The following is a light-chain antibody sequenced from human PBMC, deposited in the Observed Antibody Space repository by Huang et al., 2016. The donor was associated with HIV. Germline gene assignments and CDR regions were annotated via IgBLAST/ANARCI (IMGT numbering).Light chain of an antibody. CDR2: DAS. CDR1: QSVSSY. Sequence: EIVLTQSPATLSLSPGERATLSCRASQSVSSYLAWYQQTPGQAPRLLIYDASNRATGIPARFRGSGSGTDFTLTISSLEPEEFAVYYCQQRSNWPRMYTFGQGTKLEIK. CDR3: QQRSNWPRMYT. V-gene: IGKV3-11*01. J-gene: IGKJ2*01.